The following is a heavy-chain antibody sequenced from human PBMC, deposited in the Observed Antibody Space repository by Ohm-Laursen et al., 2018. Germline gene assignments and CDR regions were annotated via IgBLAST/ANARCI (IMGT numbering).Heavy chain of an antibody. D-gene: IGHD3-3*01. V-gene: IGHV4-59*01. CDR1: GGSISSYY. J-gene: IGHJ4*02. Sequence: SETLSLTCTVSGGSISSYYWSWIRQPPGKGLEWIGYIYYSGTTNYNPSLKSRVTISVDTSKNQFSLKLSSVTAADTAVCYCARGAPYDFWSGYYIWGQGTLVTVSS. CDR2: IYYSGTT. CDR3: ARGAPYDFWSGYYI.